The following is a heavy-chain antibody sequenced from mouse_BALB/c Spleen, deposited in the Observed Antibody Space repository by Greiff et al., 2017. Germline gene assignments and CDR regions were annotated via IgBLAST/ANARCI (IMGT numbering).Heavy chain of an antibody. CDR2: ISSGGSYT. J-gene: IGHJ4*01. Sequence: EVKLVESGGGLVKPGGSLKLSCAASGFTFSSYAMSWVRQSPEKRLEWVAEISSGGSYTYYPDTVTGRFTISRDNAKNTLYLEMSSLRSEDTGMYYCARGARTAYAMDYWGQGTSVTVSS. V-gene: IGHV5-9-4*01. D-gene: IGHD1-2*01. CDR3: ARGARTAYAMDY. CDR1: GFTFSSYA.